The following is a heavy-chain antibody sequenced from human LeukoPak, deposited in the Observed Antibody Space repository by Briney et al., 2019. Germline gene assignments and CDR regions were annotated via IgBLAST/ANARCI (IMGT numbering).Heavy chain of an antibody. Sequence: ASVKVSCKASGYTFPSYGISWVRQAPGLALEWMGWIDAYNGNTDYAQKLQGRVTMTTDTSTSTAYVELRSLRSDDTAVYYCARDRLSAAGGWDLVFDYWGQGTLVTVSS. J-gene: IGHJ4*02. D-gene: IGHD1-26*01. CDR3: ARDRLSAAGGWDLVFDY. CDR2: IDAYNGNT. V-gene: IGHV1-18*01. CDR1: GYTFPSYG.